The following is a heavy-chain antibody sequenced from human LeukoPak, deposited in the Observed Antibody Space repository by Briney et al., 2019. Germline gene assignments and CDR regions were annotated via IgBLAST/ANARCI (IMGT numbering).Heavy chain of an antibody. D-gene: IGHD4-17*01. J-gene: IGHJ4*02. Sequence: ASVKVSCKASGYTFTNYGFQWVRQAPGQGLEWMGYINAYKGDTNYAQKFQGRVTMTTDTSTSTVYMELRSLRSDDTAVYYCARAHGDYFDYWGQGTLVAVSS. CDR3: ARAHGDYFDY. CDR1: GYTFTNYG. V-gene: IGHV1-18*01. CDR2: INAYKGDT.